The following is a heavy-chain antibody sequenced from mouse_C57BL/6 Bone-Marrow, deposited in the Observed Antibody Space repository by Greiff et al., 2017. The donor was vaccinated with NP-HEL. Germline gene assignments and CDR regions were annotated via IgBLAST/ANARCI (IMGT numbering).Heavy chain of an antibody. CDR3: ARDVPGCAMDY. Sequence: EVHLVESGGGLVQPGRSLRLSCATSGFTFSDYYMEWVRQAPGKGLEWIAASRNKANDYTTEYSVSVKGRFTVSRDTSQSILYLQMNDLRAEDTAIYYCARDVPGCAMDYWGQGTSVTVSS. J-gene: IGHJ4*01. V-gene: IGHV7-1*01. D-gene: IGHD1-2*01. CDR2: SRNKANDYTT. CDR1: GFTFSDYY.